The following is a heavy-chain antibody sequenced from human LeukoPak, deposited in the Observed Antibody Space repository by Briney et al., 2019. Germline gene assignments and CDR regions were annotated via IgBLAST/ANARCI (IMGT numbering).Heavy chain of an antibody. J-gene: IGHJ6*03. CDR3: AKDTSLWTTYYYMDV. Sequence: GGSLRLSCVASGFSFSTYGMHWVRQSPGKGLEWVAFTRYDGTYKYYADSVEGRFTISRDNSKSTLYLQMNSLRGEDTAFYYCAKDTSLWTTYYYMDVWGKGTTVTVSS. V-gene: IGHV3-30*02. CDR2: TRYDGTYK. D-gene: IGHD3/OR15-3a*01. CDR1: GFSFSTYG.